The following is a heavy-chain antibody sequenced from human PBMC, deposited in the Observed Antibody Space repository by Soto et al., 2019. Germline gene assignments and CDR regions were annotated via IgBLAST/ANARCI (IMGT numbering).Heavy chain of an antibody. CDR2: INHSGTV. V-gene: IGHV4-34*01. CDR3: ARAGAALVRGSIGGFDY. D-gene: IGHD3-10*01. Sequence: QVHLQQWGAGLLKPSETLSLTCAVNGGAFNGYYWTWIRQSPGKGLQWIGEINHSGTVDYNPSLNSRVTFSITTSTKQFSLTLTSVTAADTAVYYCARAGAALVRGSIGGFDYWGQGTLVTVSS. J-gene: IGHJ4*02. CDR1: GGAFNGYY.